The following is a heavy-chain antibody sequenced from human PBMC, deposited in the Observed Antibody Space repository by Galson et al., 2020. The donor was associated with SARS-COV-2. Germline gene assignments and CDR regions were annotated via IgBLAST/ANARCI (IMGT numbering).Heavy chain of an antibody. CDR1: GFSLSTFGMS. J-gene: IGHJ5*02. CDR2: INRTDVK. Sequence: SGPTLVKPTQTLTLTCTFSGFSLSTFGMSASWIRQPPGKALEWLATINRTDVKYYSTSLKTRLTISQDTSKNHVVLTMTDMDPMDTSTYDCARRHIFAAGYNWFDPWGQGTLVTVSS. D-gene: IGHD6-13*01. V-gene: IGHV2-70*01. CDR3: ARRHIFAAGYNWFDP.